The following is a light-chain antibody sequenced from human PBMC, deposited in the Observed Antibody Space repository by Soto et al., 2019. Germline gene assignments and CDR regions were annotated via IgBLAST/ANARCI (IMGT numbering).Light chain of an antibody. V-gene: IGKV3-20*01. J-gene: IGKJ1*01. Sequence: EVVLTQSPGTLSLSPGERATLSRRASQSVSSTYLAWYRQKPGQAPRLLIYGTSSRATGIPDRFSGSGSGTDFTLTINRLEPEDFAVYYCQQYGSSPWSFGQGTKVEIK. CDR1: QSVSSTY. CDR2: GTS. CDR3: QQYGSSPWS.